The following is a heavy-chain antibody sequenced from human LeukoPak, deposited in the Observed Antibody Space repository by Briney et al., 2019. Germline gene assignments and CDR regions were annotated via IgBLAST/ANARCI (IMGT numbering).Heavy chain of an antibody. V-gene: IGHV3-21*01. Sequence: GGSLRLSCAASGFTFSSYAMNWVRQAPGKGLEWVSSISSSSSYIYYADSVKGRFTISRDNAKNSLYLQMNSLRAEDTAVYYCARKSSNYVRSYVDVWGKGTTVTVSS. CDR1: GFTFSSYA. J-gene: IGHJ6*04. CDR2: ISSSSSYI. D-gene: IGHD4-11*01. CDR3: ARKSSNYVRSYVDV.